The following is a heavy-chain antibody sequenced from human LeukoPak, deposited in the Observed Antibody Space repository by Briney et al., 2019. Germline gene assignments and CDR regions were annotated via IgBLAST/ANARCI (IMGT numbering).Heavy chain of an antibody. Sequence: KPSETLSLTCTVSGGSISSYYWSWIRQPPGKGLEWIGYIYYSGSTNYNPSLKSRVTISVDTSKNQFSLKLSSVTAADTAVYYCARGIGGSGSYYYYYYYMDVWGKGTTVTVSS. D-gene: IGHD3-10*01. CDR3: ARGIGGSGSYYYYYYYMDV. CDR1: GGSISSYY. J-gene: IGHJ6*03. V-gene: IGHV4-59*01. CDR2: IYYSGST.